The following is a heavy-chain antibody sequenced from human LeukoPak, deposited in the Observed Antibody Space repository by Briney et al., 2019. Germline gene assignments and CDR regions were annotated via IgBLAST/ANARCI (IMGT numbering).Heavy chain of an antibody. CDR2: IYYSGST. CDR1: GGSISSYY. CDR3: AREKTADYDILTGYFNENWFDP. D-gene: IGHD3-9*01. Sequence: PSETLSLTCTVSGGSISSYYWSWIRQHPGKGLEWIGYIYYSGSTYYNPSLKSRVTISVDTSKNQFSLKLSSVTAADTAVYYCAREKTADYDILTGYFNENWFDPWGQGTLVTVSS. V-gene: IGHV4-59*06. J-gene: IGHJ5*02.